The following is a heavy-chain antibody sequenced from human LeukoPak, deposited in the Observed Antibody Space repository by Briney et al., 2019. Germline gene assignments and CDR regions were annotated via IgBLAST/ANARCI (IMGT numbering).Heavy chain of an antibody. D-gene: IGHD6-13*01. J-gene: IGHJ3*02. V-gene: IGHV4-31*03. Sequence: KPSQTLFLTCTVSGGSISSGGYYWSWIRQHPGKGLEWIGYIYYSGSTYYNPSLKSRVTISVDTSKNQFSLKLSSVTAADTAVYYCARVRQQLDAFDIWGQGTMVTVSS. CDR1: GGSISSGGYY. CDR3: ARVRQQLDAFDI. CDR2: IYYSGST.